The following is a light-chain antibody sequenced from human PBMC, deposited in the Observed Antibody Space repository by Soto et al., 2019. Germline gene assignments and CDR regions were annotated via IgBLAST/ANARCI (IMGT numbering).Light chain of an antibody. CDR3: QQYYSYPCT. V-gene: IGKV1-5*03. Sequence: THSPFTLCTSEGHRLHINSRASQSISSWLDWYQQKPGKAPELLIYKASTLESGVPSNFSGSGSGTEFTLTISSLQSEDFATYYCQQYYSYPCTFGQGTKVDIK. CDR1: QSISSW. CDR2: KAS. J-gene: IGKJ1*01.